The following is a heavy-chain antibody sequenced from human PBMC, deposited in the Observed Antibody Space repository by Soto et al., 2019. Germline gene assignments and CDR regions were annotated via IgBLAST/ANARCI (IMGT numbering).Heavy chain of an antibody. V-gene: IGHV3-23*01. J-gene: IGHJ4*02. CDR1: GFPFSSYS. D-gene: IGHD3-22*01. CDR3: AKTLYYYDTSGYQ. CDR2: ISGSGGST. Sequence: GGSLSLSCAASGFPFSSYSMSWVRQAPGKGLEWVSTISGSGGSTYYADSVKGRFTISRDNSKNTLYLQMNSLRAEDTAVYYCAKTLYYYDTSGYQWGQGTLVTVSS.